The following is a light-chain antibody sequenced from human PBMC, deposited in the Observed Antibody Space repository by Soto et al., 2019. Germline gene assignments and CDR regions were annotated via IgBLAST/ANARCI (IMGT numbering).Light chain of an antibody. CDR3: QQYDSYPQT. CDR2: AAS. J-gene: IGKJ1*01. CDR1: QGVSSY. Sequence: AIRMTQSPSSFSASTGDRVTITCRASQGVSSYLAWYQQKPGKAPKLLIYAASTLQNGFPSRFSGSGSGTDFTLTISCLQSEDFATYYCQQYDSYPQTFGQGTKVEIK. V-gene: IGKV1-8*01.